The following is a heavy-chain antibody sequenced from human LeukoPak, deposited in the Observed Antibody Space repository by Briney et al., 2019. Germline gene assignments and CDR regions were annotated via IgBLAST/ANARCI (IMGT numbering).Heavy chain of an antibody. CDR1: GYTFTSYD. D-gene: IGHD1-26*01. CDR2: ISAYNGNT. Sequence: ASVKVSCKASGYTFTSYDISWVRQAPGQGLEWMGWISAYNGNTNYAQKLQGRVTMTTDTSTSTAYMELRSLRSDDTAVYYCASLTGGSYADYYYYMDVWGKGTTVTVSS. CDR3: ASLTGGSYADYYYYMDV. V-gene: IGHV1-18*01. J-gene: IGHJ6*03.